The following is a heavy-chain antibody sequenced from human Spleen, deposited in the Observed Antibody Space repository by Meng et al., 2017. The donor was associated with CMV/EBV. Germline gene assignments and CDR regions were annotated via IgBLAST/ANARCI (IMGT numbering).Heavy chain of an antibody. J-gene: IGHJ5*01. Sequence: ASGFTFSSIAISWVRQAPGRGLEWVSSVSGSGGSTFYADSVKGRFTISRDNSKNTVFLQMNSLRVEDTALYYCAKGPQSIQINWFDSWGQGTLVTVSS. V-gene: IGHV3-23*01. CDR2: VSGSGGST. CDR3: AKGPQSIQINWFDS. CDR1: GFTFSSIA.